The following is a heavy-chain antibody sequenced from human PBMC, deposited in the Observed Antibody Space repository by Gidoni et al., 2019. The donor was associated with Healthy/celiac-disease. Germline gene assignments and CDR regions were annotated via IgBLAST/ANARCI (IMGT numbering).Heavy chain of an antibody. V-gene: IGHV3-30*18. CDR3: AKDGRNIVVVPAAMPATD. J-gene: IGHJ4*02. CDR1: GFTFSSYA. Sequence: QVQLVESGGGVVQPGRSLRLSCAASGFTFSSYAMLWVRQAPGKGLAWVAVISYDGSNKYDADSVKGRFTISRDNSKNTLYLQMNSLRAEDTAVYYCAKDGRNIVVVPAAMPATDWGQGTLVTVSS. CDR2: ISYDGSNK. D-gene: IGHD2-2*01.